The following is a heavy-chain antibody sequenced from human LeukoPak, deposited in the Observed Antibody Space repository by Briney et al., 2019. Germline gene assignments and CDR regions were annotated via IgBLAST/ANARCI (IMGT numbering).Heavy chain of an antibody. CDR1: GGSISSSSYY. CDR3: ARYWLSGAWFDP. Sequence: SETLSLTRTVSGGSISSSSYYWGWIRQPPGKGLEWIGSIYYSGSTYYNPSLKSRVTISVDTSKNQFSLKLSSVTAADTAVYYCARYWLSGAWFDPWGQGTLVTVSS. CDR2: IYYSGST. D-gene: IGHD3-22*01. V-gene: IGHV4-39*01. J-gene: IGHJ5*02.